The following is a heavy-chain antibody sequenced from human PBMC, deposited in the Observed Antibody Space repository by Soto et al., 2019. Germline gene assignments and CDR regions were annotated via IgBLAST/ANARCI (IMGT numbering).Heavy chain of an antibody. V-gene: IGHV3-21*01. CDR3: AREEMATISYYYYGMDV. D-gene: IGHD5-12*01. J-gene: IGHJ6*02. CDR1: GFTFSSYS. Sequence: EVQLVESGGGLVKPGGSLRLSCAASGFTFSSYSMNWVRQALGKGLEWVSSISSSSSYIYYADSVKGRFTISRDNAKNSLYLQMNSLRAEDTAVYYCAREEMATISYYYYGMDVWGQGTTVTVSS. CDR2: ISSSSSYI.